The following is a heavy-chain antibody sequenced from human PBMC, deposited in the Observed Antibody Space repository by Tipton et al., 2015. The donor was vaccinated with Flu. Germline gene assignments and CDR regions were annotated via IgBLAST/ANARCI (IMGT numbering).Heavy chain of an antibody. Sequence: TLSLTCTVSGGSISSYYWSWIRQPAGKGLEWIGRIYTSGSTNYNPSLKSRVTMSVDTSKNQFSLKLSSVTVADTAVYYCARDSQQLVHRYYYYGMDVWGQGTTVTVSS. V-gene: IGHV4-4*07. CDR3: ARDSQQLVHRYYYYGMDV. CDR2: IYTSGST. D-gene: IGHD6-13*01. J-gene: IGHJ6*02. CDR1: GGSISSYY.